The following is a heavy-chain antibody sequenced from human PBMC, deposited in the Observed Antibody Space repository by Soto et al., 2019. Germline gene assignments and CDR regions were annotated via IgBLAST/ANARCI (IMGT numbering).Heavy chain of an antibody. D-gene: IGHD3-22*01. J-gene: IGHJ3*02. CDR3: AREPFYDSSGYYQGPLYAFGI. CDR2: INWNGGST. V-gene: IGHV3-20*04. Sequence: GGALRLSCATSGFTFCGYCLRWGRPAPGEGLEGVSGINWNGGSTGYADSVKGRFTISRDNAKNSLYLQMNSLRAEDTALYYCAREPFYDSSGYYQGPLYAFGIWGQGTMVTVSS. CDR1: GFTFCGYC.